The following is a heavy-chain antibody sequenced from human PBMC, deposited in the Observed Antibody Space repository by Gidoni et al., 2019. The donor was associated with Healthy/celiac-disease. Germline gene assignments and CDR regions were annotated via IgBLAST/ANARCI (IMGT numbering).Heavy chain of an antibody. J-gene: IGHJ3*02. D-gene: IGHD5-12*01. CDR2: IYYSGST. CDR3: ARLRGYSGYDWVYAFDI. V-gene: IGHV4-39*01. Sequence: QLQLQESGPGLVKPSETLSLTCTVSGGSISSSSYYWGWIRQPPGKGLEWIGSIYYSGSTYYNPSLKSRVTISVDTSKNQFSLKLSSVTAADTAVYYCARLRGYSGYDWVYAFDIWGQGTMVTVSS. CDR1: GGSISSSSYY.